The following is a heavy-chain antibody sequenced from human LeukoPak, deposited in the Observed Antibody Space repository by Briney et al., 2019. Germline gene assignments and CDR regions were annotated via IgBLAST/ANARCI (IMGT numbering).Heavy chain of an antibody. CDR1: GFIFTTYG. Sequence: GGSLRLSCAASGFIFTTYGAHWVRQAPGKGLEWVAVIWHDKTDKYYADSVKGRFTISRDNSKNTLYLQMDSLRVEDTAVYYCARGRDLPAFDLWGQGTLVTVSS. CDR3: ARGRDLPAFDL. J-gene: IGHJ3*01. D-gene: IGHD3-10*01. V-gene: IGHV3-33*01. CDR2: IWHDKTDK.